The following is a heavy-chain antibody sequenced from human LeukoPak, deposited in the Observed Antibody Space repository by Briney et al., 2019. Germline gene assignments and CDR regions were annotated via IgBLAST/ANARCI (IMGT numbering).Heavy chain of an antibody. D-gene: IGHD5-12*01. J-gene: IGHJ4*02. CDR1: GYSISSGYY. CDR3: ARARKSGYDSYYFDY. CDR2: IYHSGST. Sequence: SETLSLTCSVSGYSISSGYYWGWIRQPPGKGLEWIGSIYHSGSTYYNPSLKSRVTISVDTSKNQFSLKLSSVTAADTAVYYCARARKSGYDSYYFDYWGQGTLVTVSS. V-gene: IGHV4-38-2*02.